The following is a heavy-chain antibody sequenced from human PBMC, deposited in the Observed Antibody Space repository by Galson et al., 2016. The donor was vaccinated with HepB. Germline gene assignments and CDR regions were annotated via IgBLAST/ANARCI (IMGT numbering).Heavy chain of an antibody. CDR2: TYYRSKWYN. Sequence: CAISGDSVSSHSATCNWIRQSPSRGLEWLGRTYYRSKWYNDYALSVKSRITINPDTSKNQFSLQLNSVTPEDTAVYYCARVRSGYSGYANPYYYGMDVWGQGTTVTVAS. D-gene: IGHD5-12*01. J-gene: IGHJ6*02. CDR1: GDSVSSHSAT. V-gene: IGHV6-1*01. CDR3: ARVRSGYSGYANPYYYGMDV.